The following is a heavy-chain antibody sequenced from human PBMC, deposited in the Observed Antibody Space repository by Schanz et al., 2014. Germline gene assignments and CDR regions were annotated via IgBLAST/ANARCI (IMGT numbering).Heavy chain of an antibody. CDR3: ARIAPGIAAAGSLTIRVYYYYGMDV. CDR2: IYHSGST. J-gene: IGHJ6*02. Sequence: QLQLQESGPGLVKPSETLSLTCTVSGGSISSDPYYWGWIRQPPGKGLEWIGEIYHSGSTNYNPSLKRRVTISVDKSKNQFSLKLSSVTAADTAVYYCARIAPGIAAAGSLTIRVYYYYGMDVWGQGTTVTVSS. D-gene: IGHD6-13*01. V-gene: IGHV4-39*07. CDR1: GGSISSDPYY.